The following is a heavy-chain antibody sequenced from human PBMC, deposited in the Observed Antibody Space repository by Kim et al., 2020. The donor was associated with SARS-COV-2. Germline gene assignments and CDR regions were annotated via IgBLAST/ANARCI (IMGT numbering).Heavy chain of an antibody. V-gene: IGHV4-59*01. CDR3: ARARRRVITIFVVVYAFD. D-gene: IGHD3-3*01. J-gene: IGHJ3*02. CDR2: IYYSGST. Sequence: SETLSLTCTVSGGSISSYDWSWIRQPPGKGLEWIGYIYYSGSTKYNPSLKSRVTISVETSKNQFSLKLSSVTAAETAVYYCARARRRVITIFVVVYAFD. CDR1: GGSISSYD.